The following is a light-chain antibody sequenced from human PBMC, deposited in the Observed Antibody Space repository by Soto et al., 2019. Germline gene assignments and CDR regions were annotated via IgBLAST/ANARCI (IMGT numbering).Light chain of an antibody. CDR3: MQGTHWPRT. CDR2: KVS. Sequence: DVVMTQSPLSLPVTLGQPASISCRSSQSLVYRDGNTYLNWFHQRPRQSPRRLIYKVSNRDSGVPDRFGGSGSGTDFTLKISRVEAEDVGIYYCMQGTHWPRTFGRGTKVEIK. CDR1: QSLVYRDGNTY. V-gene: IGKV2-30*01. J-gene: IGKJ4*01.